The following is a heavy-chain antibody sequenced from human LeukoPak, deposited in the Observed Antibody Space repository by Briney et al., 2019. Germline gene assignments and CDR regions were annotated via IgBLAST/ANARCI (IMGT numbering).Heavy chain of an antibody. CDR1: GFTFSSYA. Sequence: PGGSLRLSCAASGFTFSSYAMSWVRQAPGKGLEWVSAISSSGGSTYYADSVKGRFTISRDNSRNTLYLQMNSLRAEDTAVYYCAKDTPSEYSSSSYFDYWGQGTLVTVSS. D-gene: IGHD6-6*01. CDR2: ISSSGGST. J-gene: IGHJ4*02. V-gene: IGHV3-23*01. CDR3: AKDTPSEYSSSSYFDY.